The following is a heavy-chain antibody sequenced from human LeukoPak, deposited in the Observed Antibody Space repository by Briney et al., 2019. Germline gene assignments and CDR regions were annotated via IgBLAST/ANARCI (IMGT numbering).Heavy chain of an antibody. J-gene: IGHJ4*02. CDR1: GFTFSSYA. CDR2: ISYDGSNK. Sequence: PGGSLRLSCAASGFTFSSYAMRWVRQAPGKGLEWVAVISYDGSNKYYADSVKGRFTISRDNSKNTLYLQMNSLRAEDTAVYYCATEVVVAATGGYYFDYWGQGTLVTVSS. D-gene: IGHD2-15*01. V-gene: IGHV3-30-3*01. CDR3: ATEVVVAATGGYYFDY.